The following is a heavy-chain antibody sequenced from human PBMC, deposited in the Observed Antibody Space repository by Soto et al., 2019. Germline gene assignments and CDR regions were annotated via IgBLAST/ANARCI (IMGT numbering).Heavy chain of an antibody. CDR3: ARDREYYGMDV. J-gene: IGHJ6*02. Sequence: PSETLSLTCAVSGGSISSGGYSWSWIRQPPGKGLEWIGYIYHSGSTYYNPSLKSRVTISVDRSKNQFSLKLSSVTAADTAVYYCARDREYYGMDVWGQGTTVTVSS. CDR1: GGSISSGGYS. D-gene: IGHD3-10*01. V-gene: IGHV4-30-2*01. CDR2: IYHSGST.